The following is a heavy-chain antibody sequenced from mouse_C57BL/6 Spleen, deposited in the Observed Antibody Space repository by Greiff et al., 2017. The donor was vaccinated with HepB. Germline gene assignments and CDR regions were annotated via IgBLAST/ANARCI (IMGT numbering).Heavy chain of an antibody. CDR1: GYTFTDYN. CDR2: INPNNGGT. Sequence: EVKLQQSGPELVKPGASVKMSCKASGYTFTDYNMHWVKQSHGKSLEWIGYINPNNGGTSYNQKFKGKATLTVNKSSSTAYMELRSLTSEDSAVYYCARMGDYNYAMDYWGQGTSVTVSS. D-gene: IGHD2-4*01. CDR3: ARMGDYNYAMDY. J-gene: IGHJ4*01. V-gene: IGHV1-22*01.